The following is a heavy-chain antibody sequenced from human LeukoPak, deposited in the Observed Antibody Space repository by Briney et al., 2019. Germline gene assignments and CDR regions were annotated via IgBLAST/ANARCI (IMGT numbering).Heavy chain of an antibody. V-gene: IGHV4-34*01. J-gene: IGHJ4*02. CDR2: VNYSGNT. D-gene: IGHD5-18*01. CDR1: GGSIRGNY. Sequence: SETLSLTCSVSGGSIRGNYWSWIRQTQGKGLEWIGEVNYSGNTNYNPSVKSRVAISVDMSKNHLSLRLNSVTAADTAVYYCMRGLRGYSPADYWGQGTLVTVSS. CDR3: MRGLRGYSPADY.